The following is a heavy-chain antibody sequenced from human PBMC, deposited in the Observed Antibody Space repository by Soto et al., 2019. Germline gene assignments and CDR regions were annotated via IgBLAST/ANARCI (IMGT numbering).Heavy chain of an antibody. CDR2: ISAYNGNT. D-gene: IGHD3-3*01. V-gene: IGHV1-18*01. J-gene: IGHJ5*02. Sequence: ASVKVSCKASGYTFTSYGISWVRQAPGQGLEWMGWISAYNGNTNYAQKLQGRVTMTTDTSTSTAYMELRSLRSDDTAVYYCARVRTIIDYDFWSGSSGDWFDPWGQGTLVTVSS. CDR3: ARVRTIIDYDFWSGSSGDWFDP. CDR1: GYTFTSYG.